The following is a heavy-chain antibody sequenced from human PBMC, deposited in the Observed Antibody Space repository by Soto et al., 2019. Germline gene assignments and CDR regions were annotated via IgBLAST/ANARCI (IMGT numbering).Heavy chain of an antibody. CDR3: AKRDCIRTSCRQGYYYGMDV. V-gene: IGHV3-30*18. D-gene: IGHD2-2*01. Sequence: QVQLVESGGGVVQPGRSLRLSCAASGFTFSSYGMHWVRQAPGKGLEWVAVISSDGSNKYYADSVKGRFTISSDNSKSTLQLQMNSLRAEDTAVYYCAKRDCIRTSCRQGYYYGMDVWCQVTTVTVSS. CDR2: ISSDGSNK. CDR1: GFTFSSYG. J-gene: IGHJ6*02.